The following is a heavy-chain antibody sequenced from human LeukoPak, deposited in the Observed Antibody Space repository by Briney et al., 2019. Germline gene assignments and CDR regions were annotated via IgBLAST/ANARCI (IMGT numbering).Heavy chain of an antibody. CDR2: ISGSGGNT. D-gene: IGHD1-14*01. Sequence: GASLRLSCAASGFTFSSYAMSWVRQAPGKGLEWVSAISGSGGNTYYADSVKGRFTISRDNSKNTLYLQMNSLRAEDTAVYYCARGTRYYFDYWGQGILVTVSS. CDR3: ARGTRYYFDY. CDR1: GFTFSSYA. V-gene: IGHV3-23*01. J-gene: IGHJ4*02.